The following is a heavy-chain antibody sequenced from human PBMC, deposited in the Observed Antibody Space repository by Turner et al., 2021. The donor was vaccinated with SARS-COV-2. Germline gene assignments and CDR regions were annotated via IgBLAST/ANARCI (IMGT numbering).Heavy chain of an antibody. Sequence: QVQLVESGGGVVQPGRSLRLSCAASGFTFSSYGMHWVRQAPGKGLGWVAVISYDGSNKYSADSVKGRFTISRDNSKSTLYLQMNSLRAEDTAVYYCAKGGYSGSTFDYWGQGTLVTVSS. CDR2: ISYDGSNK. CDR3: AKGGYSGSTFDY. V-gene: IGHV3-30*18. D-gene: IGHD1-26*01. CDR1: GFTFSSYG. J-gene: IGHJ4*02.